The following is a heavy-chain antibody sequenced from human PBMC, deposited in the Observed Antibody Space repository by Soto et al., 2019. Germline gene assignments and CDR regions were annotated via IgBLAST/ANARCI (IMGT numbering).Heavy chain of an antibody. CDR1: GFTFSNAW. CDR3: TTHPSSYYDILTGANWFDP. CDR2: IKSKTDGGTT. Sequence: GSLRLSCAASGFTFSNAWMSWVRQAPGKGLEWVGRIKSKTDGGTTDYAAPVKGRFTISRDDSKNTLYLQMNSLKTEDTAVYYCTTHPSSYYDILTGANWFDPWGQGTLVTVSS. V-gene: IGHV3-15*01. D-gene: IGHD3-9*01. J-gene: IGHJ5*02.